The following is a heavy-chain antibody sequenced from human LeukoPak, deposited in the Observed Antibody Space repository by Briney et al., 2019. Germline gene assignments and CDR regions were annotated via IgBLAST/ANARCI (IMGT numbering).Heavy chain of an antibody. V-gene: IGHV3-30*18. Sequence: PGGSLRLSCAASGFTFSSYGMHWVRQAPGKGLEWVAVISYDGRNKYYADSVKGRFTISRDNSKNTLYLQMNSLRAEDTAVYYCAKDHSTVTYPHLYWGQGTLVTVSS. D-gene: IGHD4-11*01. CDR3: AKDHSTVTYPHLY. CDR2: ISYDGRNK. CDR1: GFTFSSYG. J-gene: IGHJ4*02.